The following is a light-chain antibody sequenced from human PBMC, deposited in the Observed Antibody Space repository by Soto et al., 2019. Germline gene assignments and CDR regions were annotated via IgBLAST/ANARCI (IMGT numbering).Light chain of an antibody. J-gene: IGLJ3*02. CDR1: GGDIGAYNY. CDR3: SSYTTSSTVV. CDR2: EVI. Sequence: QSALTQPASVSGSPGQSITISCAGTGGDIGAYNYVSWYQQHPGKAPKLMIYEVIRRPSGISNCFSGSKSGNTASLTISTLQAEDEADYYCSSYTTSSTVVFGGGTKLTV. V-gene: IGLV2-14*01.